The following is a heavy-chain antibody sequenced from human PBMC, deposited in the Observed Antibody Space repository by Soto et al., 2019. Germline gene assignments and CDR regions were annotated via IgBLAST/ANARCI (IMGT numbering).Heavy chain of an antibody. V-gene: IGHV1-69*12. CDR1: GGTFSSYA. CDR2: IIPIFGTA. CDR3: AANASHFYYTMHV. Sequence: QVQLVQSGAEVKKPGSSVKVSCKASGGTFSSYAISWVRQAPGQGLEWMGGIIPIFGTANYAQKFQGRVTITADESTSTAYMELTSLRSEDSPVCYCAANASHFYYTMHVWGQGTTVTVSS. J-gene: IGHJ6*02.